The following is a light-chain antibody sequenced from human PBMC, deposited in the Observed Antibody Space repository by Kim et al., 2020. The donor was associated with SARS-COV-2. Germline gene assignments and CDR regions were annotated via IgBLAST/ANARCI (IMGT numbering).Light chain of an antibody. CDR3: SSYTSSKTWV. V-gene: IGLV2-14*03. Sequence: WLTISCTGSNSDIGGYNYVAWYQQHPGKAPKLIIYDVTKRPSGVSDRFSGYKSGNTASLIISGLQADDEADYYCSSYTSSKTWVFGGGTQLTVL. J-gene: IGLJ3*02. CDR2: DVT. CDR1: NSDIGGYNY.